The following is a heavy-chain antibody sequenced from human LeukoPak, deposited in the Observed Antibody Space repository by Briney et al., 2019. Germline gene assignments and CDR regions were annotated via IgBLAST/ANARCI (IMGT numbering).Heavy chain of an antibody. V-gene: IGHV3-74*01. CDR1: GFPFSNYW. CDR2: MNSDGSST. D-gene: IGHD6-19*01. Sequence: QPGGSLRLSCAASGFPFSNYWMHWVRQAPGKGLVWVSRMNSDGSSTSYADSVKGRFTISRDNAKNTLYLQMNSLRAEDAAVYYCAAVSRSSGQGYLDYWGPGTLVTVSS. CDR3: AAVSRSSGQGYLDY. J-gene: IGHJ4*02.